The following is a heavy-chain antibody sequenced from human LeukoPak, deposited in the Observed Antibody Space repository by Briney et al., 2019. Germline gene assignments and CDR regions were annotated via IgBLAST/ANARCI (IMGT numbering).Heavy chain of an antibody. D-gene: IGHD4-23*01. Sequence: SETLSLTCTVSGGSISPYYWSWIRQPPGKGLEWIGYIYYSGSTNYNPSLKSRVTISVDTSKNQFSLKLSSVTAADTAVYYCARAMLTTVENWGQGTLVTVSS. CDR2: IYYSGST. CDR1: GGSISPYY. V-gene: IGHV4-59*01. CDR3: ARAMLTTVEN. J-gene: IGHJ4*02.